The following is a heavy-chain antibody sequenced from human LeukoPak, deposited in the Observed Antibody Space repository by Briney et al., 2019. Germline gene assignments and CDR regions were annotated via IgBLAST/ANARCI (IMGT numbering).Heavy chain of an antibody. Sequence: GESLNISCKGSGYSFTSYWIGWVRQMPGKGLEWMGIIYPGDSDTRYSPSFQGQVTISADKSISTAYLQWGSLKASDTAMYYCASGYSYGRYYFDYWGQGTLVTVSS. CDR1: GYSFTSYW. D-gene: IGHD5-18*01. CDR2: IYPGDSDT. V-gene: IGHV5-51*01. CDR3: ASGYSYGRYYFDY. J-gene: IGHJ4*02.